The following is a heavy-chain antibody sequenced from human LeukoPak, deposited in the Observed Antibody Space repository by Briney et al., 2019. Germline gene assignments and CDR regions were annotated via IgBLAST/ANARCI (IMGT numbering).Heavy chain of an antibody. CDR1: GYTFIGYC. CDR2: VNPNSGGT. D-gene: IGHD3-10*01. Sequence: GASVKVSCKASGYTFIGYCIHWVRQAPGQGLEWMGWVNPNSGGTNYAQRFQGRVTMTRDTSISPAYMELSRLRSDDTAVYYCAREPQSAYITMVRGVHFDYWGQGTLVTVSS. J-gene: IGHJ4*02. CDR3: AREPQSAYITMVRGVHFDY. V-gene: IGHV1-2*02.